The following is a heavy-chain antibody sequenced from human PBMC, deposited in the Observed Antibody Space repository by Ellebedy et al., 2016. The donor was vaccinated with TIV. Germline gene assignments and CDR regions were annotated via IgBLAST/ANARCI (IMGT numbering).Heavy chain of an antibody. D-gene: IGHD3-10*01. V-gene: IGHV1-69*13. CDR2: IIPMLRTT. Sequence: AASVKVSCKASGGTFSSYAISWVRQAPGQGLEWMGGIIPMLRTTNYAQKFQGRVTITADESTSNAFMELSSLRSEEPAVYYCAREGTMVRGVIVNPQIYYYHGMDVWGQGTTVTVAS. CDR3: AREGTMVRGVIVNPQIYYYHGMDV. CDR1: GGTFSSYA. J-gene: IGHJ6*01.